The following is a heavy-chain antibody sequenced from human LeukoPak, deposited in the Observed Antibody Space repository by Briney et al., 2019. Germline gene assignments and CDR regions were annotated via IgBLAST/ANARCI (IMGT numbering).Heavy chain of an antibody. J-gene: IGHJ4*02. Sequence: PSETLSLTCTVSGGSISSYYWSWIRQPPGKGLEWIGYIYYSGSTNYNPSLKSRVTISVDTSKNQFSLKLSSVTAADTAVYYCTRRDSSGYYSDYWGQGTLVTVSS. D-gene: IGHD3-22*01. V-gene: IGHV4-59*01. CDR1: GGSISSYY. CDR2: IYYSGST. CDR3: TRRDSSGYYSDY.